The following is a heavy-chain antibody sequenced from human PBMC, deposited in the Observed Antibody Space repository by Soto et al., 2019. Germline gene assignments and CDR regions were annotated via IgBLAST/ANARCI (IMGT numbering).Heavy chain of an antibody. CDR2: ISSSGTYI. D-gene: IGHD2-2*01. J-gene: IGHJ6*02. CDR1: GFTFSTYS. CDR3: ARDPSDCSSTSCWGYYALDV. Sequence: PGGSLRLSCAASGFTFSTYSMNWVRQAPGKGLEWVSSISSSGTYIHYADSLKGRFTISRDNAKNSLYLQMISLRAEDTAVYYCARDPSDCSSTSCWGYYALDVWGQGTKVTV. V-gene: IGHV3-21*01.